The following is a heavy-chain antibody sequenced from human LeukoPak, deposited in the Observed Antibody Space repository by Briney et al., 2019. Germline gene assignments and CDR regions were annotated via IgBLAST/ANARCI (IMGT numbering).Heavy chain of an antibody. CDR1: GFTFSTYG. J-gene: IGHJ4*02. CDR3: ARRGGDWGSLNY. Sequence: GGSLRLSCAASGFTFSTYGMHWVRQAPGTGLEWVAFIRNDGSNEYYADSVKGRFTISRDNSKNTVYLQMNSLRAEDTAVCHCARRGGDWGSLNYWGQGTLVTVSS. CDR2: IRNDGSNE. V-gene: IGHV3-30*02. D-gene: IGHD2-21*02.